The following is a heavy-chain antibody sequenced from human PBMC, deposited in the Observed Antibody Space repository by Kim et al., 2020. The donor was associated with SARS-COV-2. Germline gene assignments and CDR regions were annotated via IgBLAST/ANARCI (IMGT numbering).Heavy chain of an antibody. D-gene: IGHD3-16*02. J-gene: IGHJ6*02. Sequence: YAAAVKGRFTISRDDSKNTAYLQMNSLKTEDTAVYYCTGYRTYYYGMDVWGQGTTVTVSS. V-gene: IGHV3-73*01. CDR3: TGYRTYYYGMDV.